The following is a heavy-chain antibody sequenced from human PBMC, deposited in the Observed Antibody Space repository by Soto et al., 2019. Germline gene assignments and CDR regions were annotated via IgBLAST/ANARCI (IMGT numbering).Heavy chain of an antibody. J-gene: IGHJ4*02. D-gene: IGHD6-13*01. CDR1: GGSITSYY. CDR3: AGGSSSWYSVY. CDR2: IYYSGGT. V-gene: IGHV4-59*01. Sequence: SETLSLTCSVSGGSITSYYWSWIRQPPGKGLEWIGYIYYSGGTNCNPSLKSRVTMSVDTSKNHFSLKLSSVAAADTAVYYCAGGSSSWYSVYWGQGTLVTVSS.